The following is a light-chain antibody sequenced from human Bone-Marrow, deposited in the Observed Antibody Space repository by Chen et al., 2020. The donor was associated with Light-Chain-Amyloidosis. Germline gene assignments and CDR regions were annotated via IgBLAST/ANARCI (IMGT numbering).Light chain of an antibody. V-gene: IGLV3-25*03. Sequence: SYELTQPPSVSVSPGQTARITCSGDDLPTKYAYWYQQKPGQAPVLVIHSDTERPSGISERFSGSSSVKTATLTISGVQAEDEADYHCQSADSSGTYEVIFGGGTKLTVL. CDR3: QSADSSGTYEVI. CDR2: SDT. J-gene: IGLJ2*01. CDR1: DLPTKY.